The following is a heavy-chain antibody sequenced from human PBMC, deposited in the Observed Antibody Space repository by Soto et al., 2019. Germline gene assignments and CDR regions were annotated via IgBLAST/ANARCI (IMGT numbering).Heavy chain of an antibody. CDR3: ARLNKPGWFDP. J-gene: IGHJ5*02. CDR2: IYYTGST. Sequence: SETLSLTCTVSGGSIISSNYYWAWIRQPPGTGLEWIGTIYYTGSTYYNPSLKSRITMSVDTSKNQFSLRLSSVTAADTAVYYCARLNKPGWFDPWGQGTLVTVSS. V-gene: IGHV4-39*01. CDR1: GGSIISSNYY.